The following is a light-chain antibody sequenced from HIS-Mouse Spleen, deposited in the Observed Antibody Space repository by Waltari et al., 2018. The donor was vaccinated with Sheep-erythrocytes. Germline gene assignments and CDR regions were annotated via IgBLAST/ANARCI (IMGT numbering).Light chain of an antibody. CDR2: DVS. J-gene: IGLJ1*01. V-gene: IGLV2-11*01. CDR3: CSYAGSYNHV. Sequence: QSALTQPRPVSGSPGQSVTISCTGTSSDVGGYNYVSWYQQHPGKAPKLMIYDVSKRPSGVPDRLSGSKSGNTASLTISGLQAEDEADYYCCSYAGSYNHVFGTGTKVTVL. CDR1: SSDVGGYNY.